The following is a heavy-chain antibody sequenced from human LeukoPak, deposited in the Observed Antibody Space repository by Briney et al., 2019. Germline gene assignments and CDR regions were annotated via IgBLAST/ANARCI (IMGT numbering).Heavy chain of an antibody. J-gene: IGHJ6*03. CDR1: GYSFTSYW. CDR3: ARFGDKSDYYMDV. V-gene: IGHV5-51*01. Sequence: GESLKISCEGSGYSFTSYWIGWVRQMPGKGLEWMGIIYPGDSDTRYSPSFQGQVTISADKSISTAYLQWSSLKASDTAMYYCARFGDKSDYYMDVWGKGTTVTISS. D-gene: IGHD3-10*01. CDR2: IYPGDSDT.